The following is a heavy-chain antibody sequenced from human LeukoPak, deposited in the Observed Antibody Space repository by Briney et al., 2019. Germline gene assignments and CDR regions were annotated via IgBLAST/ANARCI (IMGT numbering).Heavy chain of an antibody. Sequence: PGGSLRLSCAASGFTFSSYGMHWVRPAPGKGLWWVSGISGSGGSTYYADSVKGRFTISRDNSKNTLYLQMNSMRAEDTAVYYCARAPRATDYFDYWGQRTLVTVSS. CDR2: ISGSGGST. D-gene: IGHD5-12*01. J-gene: IGHJ4*02. CDR3: ARAPRATDYFDY. V-gene: IGHV3-23*01. CDR1: GFTFSSYG.